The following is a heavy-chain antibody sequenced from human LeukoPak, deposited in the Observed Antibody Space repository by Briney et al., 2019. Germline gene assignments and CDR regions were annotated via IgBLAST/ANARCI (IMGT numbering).Heavy chain of an antibody. CDR3: ARVDAVMAYYFDL. Sequence: GGSLRLSCAASGCTVSTNCMSWGRQAPGKGLEWVSTIYSGGTTYYADSVMGRFTISRHNSRNTLYLQMNSLRAEDTAVYYCARVDAVMAYYFDLWGQGTMVTVSS. D-gene: IGHD5-18*01. J-gene: IGHJ4*02. CDR2: IYSGGTT. CDR1: GCTVSTNC. V-gene: IGHV3-53*04.